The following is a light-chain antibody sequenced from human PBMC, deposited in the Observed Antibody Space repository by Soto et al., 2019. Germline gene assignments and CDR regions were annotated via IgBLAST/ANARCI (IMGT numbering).Light chain of an antibody. CDR2: DVN. J-gene: IGLJ1*01. CDR1: SSDVGGYNY. CDR3: CSYAGSYTYV. V-gene: IGLV2-11*01. Sequence: QSVLTQPRSVSGSPGQSVSISCTGTSSDVGGYNYVSWYQQHPGEAPKLILYDVNERPSGVPDRFSGSKSGNTASLTFSGLQAEDEADYYCCSYAGSYTYVFGTGTKLTVL.